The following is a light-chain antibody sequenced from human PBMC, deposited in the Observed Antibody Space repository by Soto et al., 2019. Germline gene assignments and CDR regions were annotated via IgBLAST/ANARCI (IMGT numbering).Light chain of an antibody. CDR3: GTWYSSLSASAV. CDR1: NSNIGNNY. CDR2: DND. V-gene: IGLV1-51*01. J-gene: IGLJ7*01. Sequence: QAVLTQPHSVSAAPGQKVTISCSGSNSNIGNNYVSWYQQFPGTAPKLLIYDNDKRPSGIPDRFSGSKSGTSATLGITGLQTGDEADYYCGTWYSSLSASAVFGGGTQLTVL.